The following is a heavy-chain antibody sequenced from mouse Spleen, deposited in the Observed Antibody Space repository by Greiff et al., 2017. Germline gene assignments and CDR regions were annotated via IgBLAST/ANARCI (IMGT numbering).Heavy chain of an antibody. CDR1: GYAFSSSW. J-gene: IGHJ4*01. CDR3: ARRGTTAVYAMDY. D-gene: IGHD1-2*01. Sequence: QVQLQQSGPELVKPGASVKISCKASGYAFSSSWMNWVKQRPGKGLEWIGRIYPGDGDTNYNGKFKGKATLTADKSSSTAYMQLSSLTSEDSAVYFCARRGTTAVYAMDYWGQGTSVTVSS. V-gene: IGHV1-82*01. CDR2: IYPGDGDT.